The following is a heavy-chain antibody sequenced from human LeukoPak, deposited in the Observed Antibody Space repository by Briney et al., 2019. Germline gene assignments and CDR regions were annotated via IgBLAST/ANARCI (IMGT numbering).Heavy chain of an antibody. Sequence: GGSLRLSCAASGFTFSDYYMTWIRQAPGKGLEWVSYISSSGSSEDYAESVKGRFAISTDTATNSLYVEMSSLRAEDTTAYYCARFQYSSSWPYYYFAMEVWGQGTTVTVSS. CDR2: ISSSGSSE. CDR1: GFTFSDYY. J-gene: IGHJ6*02. V-gene: IGHV3-11*01. D-gene: IGHD6-13*01. CDR3: ARFQYSSSWPYYYFAMEV.